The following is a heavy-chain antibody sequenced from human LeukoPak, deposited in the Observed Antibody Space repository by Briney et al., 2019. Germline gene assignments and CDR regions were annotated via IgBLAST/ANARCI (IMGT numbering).Heavy chain of an antibody. D-gene: IGHD4-17*01. CDR2: IYHSGST. CDR1: GYSISSGYY. CDR3: ARGHDYGDPPPLDH. Sequence: SETLSLTCTVSGYSISSGYYWGWIRQPPGKGLEWIGSIYHSGSTYYTPSLKSRVTISVDTSKNQFSLKLSSVTAADTAVYYCARGHDYGDPPPLDHWGQGTLVTVSS. J-gene: IGHJ4*02. V-gene: IGHV4-38-2*02.